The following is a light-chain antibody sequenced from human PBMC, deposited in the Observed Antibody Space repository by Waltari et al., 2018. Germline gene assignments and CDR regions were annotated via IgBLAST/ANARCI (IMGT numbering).Light chain of an antibody. CDR3: QQCGGSPRT. Sequence: EIVLTQSPGTLSLSPGERATLPCRASQSVSSAYLAWYQQKPGQAPRLLIYGASSRATGIPDRFSGSGSGTDFTLTISRLEPEDSAVYYCQQCGGSPRTFGQGTKLEIK. CDR1: QSVSSAY. V-gene: IGKV3-20*01. CDR2: GAS. J-gene: IGKJ2*01.